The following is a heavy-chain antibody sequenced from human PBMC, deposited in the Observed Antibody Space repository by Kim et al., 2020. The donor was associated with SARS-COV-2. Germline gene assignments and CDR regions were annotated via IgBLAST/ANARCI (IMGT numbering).Heavy chain of an antibody. D-gene: IGHD6-13*01. CDR2: ISNDGSIT. V-gene: IGHV3-74*01. Sequence: GGSLRLSCAASGFTFSSSWMHWVRQAPGKGLVWVARISNDGSITSYADSVKGRFTISRDNAKNTLYLQMNSLRAEDTAVYYCARVGTLKATAGSKLHYFDYCGQGTQVTVSS. J-gene: IGHJ4*02. CDR1: GFTFSSSW. CDR3: ARVGTLKATAGSKLHYFDY.